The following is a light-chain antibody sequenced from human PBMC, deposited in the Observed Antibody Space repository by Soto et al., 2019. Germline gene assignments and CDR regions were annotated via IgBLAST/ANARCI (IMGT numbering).Light chain of an antibody. Sequence: QSVLTQPPSVSGAPGQRVTISCTGSSSNIGAGYDVHWYQQLPGTAPKLLIYANINRPSGVPDRFSGSKSGTSASLAITGLQGDDEADYYCQSYDSSLSALFGTGTKLTVL. CDR3: QSYDSSLSAL. CDR1: SSNIGAGYD. J-gene: IGLJ1*01. CDR2: ANI. V-gene: IGLV1-40*01.